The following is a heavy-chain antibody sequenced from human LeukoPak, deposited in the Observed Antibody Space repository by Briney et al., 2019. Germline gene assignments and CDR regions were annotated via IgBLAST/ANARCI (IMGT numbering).Heavy chain of an antibody. CDR1: GGSIRSYH. V-gene: IGHV4-59*08. CDR3: ARTTSNGSADY. Sequence: SETLSLTCTVSGGSIRSYHWSWIRQSPGKALEWIAYINFRGDTKYNPSLKSRVTISMDTPKNKFSLKVSSVTDADTALYFCARTTSNGSADYWGQGTQVTVSA. J-gene: IGHJ4*02. CDR2: INFRGDT. D-gene: IGHD2-8*01.